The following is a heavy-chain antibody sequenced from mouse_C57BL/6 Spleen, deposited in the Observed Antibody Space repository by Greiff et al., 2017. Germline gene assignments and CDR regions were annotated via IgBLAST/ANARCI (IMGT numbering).Heavy chain of an antibody. V-gene: IGHV1-81*01. Sequence: VQLQQSGAELARPGASVKLSCKASGYTFTSSGISWVKQRTGQGLEWIGEIYPRSGNTYYNEKFKGKATLTADKSSSTAYMELRSLTSEDSAVYFCARSPSYSPYYFDYWGQGTTLTVSS. CDR2: IYPRSGNT. CDR3: ARSPSYSPYYFDY. J-gene: IGHJ2*01. D-gene: IGHD1-1*01. CDR1: GYTFTSSG.